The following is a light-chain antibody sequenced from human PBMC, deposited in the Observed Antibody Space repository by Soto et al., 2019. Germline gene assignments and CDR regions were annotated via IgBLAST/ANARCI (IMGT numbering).Light chain of an antibody. J-gene: IGKJ4*01. Sequence: EIVLTQSPGTLSLSPGERATLSCRASQSVSSGYLAWYQHKPGQAPRLLIYDASSRATGIPDRFSGSGSGTDFTLTICSLEPEDFAVYYCQQYGSSPAFGGGTKVEIK. CDR1: QSVSSGY. CDR3: QQYGSSPA. V-gene: IGKV3-20*01. CDR2: DAS.